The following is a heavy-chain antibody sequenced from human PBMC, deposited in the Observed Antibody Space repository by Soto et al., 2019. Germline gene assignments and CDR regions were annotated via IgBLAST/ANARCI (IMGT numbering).Heavy chain of an antibody. D-gene: IGHD3-3*01. CDR1: GFTFSSYG. J-gene: IGHJ4*02. CDR2: IWYDGSNK. CDR3: ARVSRPFWSGYYFDY. Sequence: GGSLRLSCAASGFTFSSYGMHWVRQAPGKGLEWVAVIWYDGSNKYYADSVKGRFTISRDNSKNTLYLQMNSLRAEDTAVYYCARVSRPFWSGYYFDYWGQGTLVTVSS. V-gene: IGHV3-33*01.